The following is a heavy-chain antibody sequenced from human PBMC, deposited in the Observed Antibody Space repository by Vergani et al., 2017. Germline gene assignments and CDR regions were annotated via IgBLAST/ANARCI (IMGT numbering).Heavy chain of an antibody. Sequence: QVQLQQWGAGLWKPSETLSLTCAVYGGSFSGYYWSWIRQPPGKGLEWIGEINHSGSTNYNPSLKSRVTISVDTSKNQFSLKLSSVTAADTAVYYCARGFLPGPRLRFPQGYWYFDLWGRGTLVTVSS. CDR3: ARGFLPGPRLRFPQGYWYFDL. V-gene: IGHV4-34*01. J-gene: IGHJ2*01. CDR2: INHSGST. CDR1: GGSFSGYY. D-gene: IGHD3-3*01.